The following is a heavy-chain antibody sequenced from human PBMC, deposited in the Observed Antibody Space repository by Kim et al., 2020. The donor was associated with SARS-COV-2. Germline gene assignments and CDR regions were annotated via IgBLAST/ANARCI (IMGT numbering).Heavy chain of an antibody. V-gene: IGHV7-4-1*02. D-gene: IGHD3-9*01. CDR2: INTNTGNP. CDR1: GYTFTSYA. CDR3: ARVRHYDILTGYDFDY. Sequence: ASVKVSCKASGYTFTSYAMNWVRQAPGQGLEWMGWINTNTGNPTYAQGFTGRFVFSLDTSVSTAYLQISSLKAEDTAVYYWARVRHYDILTGYDFDYWGQGTLVTVSS. J-gene: IGHJ4*02.